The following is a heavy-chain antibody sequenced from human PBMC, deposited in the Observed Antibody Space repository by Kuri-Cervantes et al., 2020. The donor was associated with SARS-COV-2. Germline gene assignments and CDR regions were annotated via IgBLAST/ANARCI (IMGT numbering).Heavy chain of an antibody. J-gene: IGHJ3*02. CDR1: GGSISSYY. CDR3: ARQLRTRAFDI. V-gene: IGHV4-4*07. D-gene: IGHD3-3*01. CDR2: IYTSGST. Sequence: SETLSLTCTVSGGSISSYYWSWIRQPAGKGLEWNGRIYTSGSTYYNPSLKSRVTISVDKSKNQFSLKLSSVTAADTAVYYCARQLRTRAFDIWGQGTMVTVSS.